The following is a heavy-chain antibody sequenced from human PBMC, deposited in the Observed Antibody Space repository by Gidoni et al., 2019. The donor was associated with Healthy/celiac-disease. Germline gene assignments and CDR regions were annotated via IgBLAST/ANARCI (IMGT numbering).Heavy chain of an antibody. CDR3: ARAPSGYGSGSYFDY. D-gene: IGHD3-10*01. J-gene: IGHJ4*02. CDR1: GFTSRSYA. CDR2: ISYDGSNK. Sequence: QVQLVESGGGVVQPGRSLSLPCAASGFTSRSYAMHWVRQAPGKWLAWVAVISYDGSNKYYADSVKGRFTISRDNSKNTLYLQMNSLRAEDTAVYYCARAPSGYGSGSYFDYWGQGTLVTVSS. V-gene: IGHV3-30-3*01.